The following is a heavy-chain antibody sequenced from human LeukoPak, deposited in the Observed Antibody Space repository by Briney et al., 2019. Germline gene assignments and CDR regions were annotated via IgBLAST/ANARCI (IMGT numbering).Heavy chain of an antibody. V-gene: IGHV3-7*01. CDR2: IKEDGSAR. J-gene: IGHJ3*01. CDR1: GFSFSSHW. CDR3: VKRNALEF. Sequence: GGSLRLSCVASGFSFSSHWMNWVRQAPGKGLEWVANIKEDGSARYYVESVKGRFTISRDNTKTSVFLQMNNLRGEDSAVYYCVKRNALEFWGQGTMVTVSP.